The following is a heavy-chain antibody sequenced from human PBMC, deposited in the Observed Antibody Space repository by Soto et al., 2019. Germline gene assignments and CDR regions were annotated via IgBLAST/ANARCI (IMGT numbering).Heavy chain of an antibody. D-gene: IGHD1-1*01. Sequence: SETLSLTCTVSGGSVSSGSYYWSWIRQPPGKGLEWIGYIYYSGSTNYNPSLKSRVTISVDTSKKQFSLKLRSVTAADTAVYYCVRDGTKTLRDWFDPWGQGISVTVSS. V-gene: IGHV4-61*01. CDR3: VRDGTKTLRDWFDP. CDR2: IYYSGST. CDR1: GGSVSSGSYY. J-gene: IGHJ5*02.